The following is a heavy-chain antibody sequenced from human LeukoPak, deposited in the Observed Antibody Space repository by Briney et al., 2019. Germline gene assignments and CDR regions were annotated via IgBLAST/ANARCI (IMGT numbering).Heavy chain of an antibody. CDR3: ARGELRYFDWLNY. CDR1: GFTFSSYW. J-gene: IGHJ4*02. Sequence: PGGSLRLSCAASGFTFSSYWMHWVRQAPGKGLVWVSRINSDGSSTSYADSAKGRFTISRDNAKNTLYLQMNSLRAEDTAVYYCARGELRYFDWLNYWGQGTLVTVSS. D-gene: IGHD3-9*01. CDR2: INSDGSST. V-gene: IGHV3-74*01.